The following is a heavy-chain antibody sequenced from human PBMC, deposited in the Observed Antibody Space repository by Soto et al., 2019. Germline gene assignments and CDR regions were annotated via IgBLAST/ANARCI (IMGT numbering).Heavy chain of an antibody. CDR2: IYYSGST. V-gene: IGHV4-59*01. D-gene: IGHD3-3*01. CDR1: GGSISSYY. CDR3: ARERSDFWSGYPYYYCYGMDV. Sequence: KPSETLSLTCTVSGGSISSYYWSWIRQPPGKGLEWIGYIYYSGSTNYNPSLKSRVTISVDTSKNQFSLKLSSVTAADTAVYYCARERSDFWSGYPYYYCYGMDVWGQGTTVTGSS. J-gene: IGHJ6*02.